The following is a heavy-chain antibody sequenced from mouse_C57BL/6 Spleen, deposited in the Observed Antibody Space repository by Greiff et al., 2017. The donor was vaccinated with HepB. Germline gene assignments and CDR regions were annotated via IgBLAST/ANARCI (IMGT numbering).Heavy chain of an antibody. D-gene: IGHD2-4*01. CDR1: GYTFTDYY. CDR3: SVSYYDYSWYFDV. V-gene: IGHV1-26*01. CDR2: INPNNGGT. Sequence: VQLKESGPELVKPGASVKISCKASGYTFTDYYMNWVKQSPGKSLEWIGDINPNNGGTSYNQKFKGKATLTVDKSSSTAYMELRSLTSEDSAVYYCSVSYYDYSWYFDVWGTGTTVTVSS. J-gene: IGHJ1*03.